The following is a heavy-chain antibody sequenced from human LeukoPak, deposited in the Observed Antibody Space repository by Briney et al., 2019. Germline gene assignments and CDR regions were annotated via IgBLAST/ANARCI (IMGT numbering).Heavy chain of an antibody. Sequence: ASVKVSCKAFGATLNIGHAFIWARQAPGQGLRWMGRIIPFLGEVNYAQNFQGRVSFTADKSTATMYMEMKSLRLDDTAIYYCSPCGHAYDWFGPWGQGTLVTVSS. V-gene: IGHV1-69*04. CDR1: GATLNIGHA. CDR2: IIPFLGEV. J-gene: IGHJ5*02. CDR3: SPCGHAYDWFGP. D-gene: IGHD5-12*01.